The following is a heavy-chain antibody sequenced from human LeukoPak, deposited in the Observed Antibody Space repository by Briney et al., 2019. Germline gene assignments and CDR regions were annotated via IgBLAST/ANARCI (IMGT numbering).Heavy chain of an antibody. J-gene: IGHJ4*02. CDR2: ISSSSSYT. Sequence: GGSLRLSCAASGFTFSDYYMSWIRQAPGKGLEWVSYISSSSSYTNYADSVKGRFTISRDNAKNSLYLQMSSLGAEDTAIYYCSRDRGGGDIYFDYWGQGTLVTVSS. CDR1: GFTFSDYY. V-gene: IGHV3-11*06. D-gene: IGHD2-21*02. CDR3: SRDRGGGDIYFDY.